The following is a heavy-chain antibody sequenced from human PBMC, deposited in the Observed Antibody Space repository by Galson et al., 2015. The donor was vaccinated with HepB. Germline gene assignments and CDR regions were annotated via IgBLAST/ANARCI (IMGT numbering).Heavy chain of an antibody. D-gene: IGHD4-17*01. J-gene: IGHJ4*02. CDR3: ARDQRHGDYYFDY. CDR2: IWYDGSNK. Sequence: SLRLSCAASGFTLSSYGMHWVRQAPGKGLEWVAVIWYDGSNKYYADSVKGRFTISRDNSKNALYLRMNSLRAEDTAVYYCARDQRHGDYYFDYWGQGTLVTVSS. V-gene: IGHV3-33*08. CDR1: GFTLSSYG.